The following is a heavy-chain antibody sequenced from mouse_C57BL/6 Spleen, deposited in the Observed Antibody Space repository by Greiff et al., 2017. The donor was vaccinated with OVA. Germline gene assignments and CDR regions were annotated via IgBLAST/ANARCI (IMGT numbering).Heavy chain of an antibody. CDR1: GYTFTSYW. V-gene: IGHV1-50*01. J-gene: IGHJ2*01. CDR3: ARGHYGNYGY. CDR2: IDPSDSYT. Sequence: QVQLKQPGAELVKPGASVKLSCKASGYTFTSYWMQWVKQRPGQGLEWIGEIDPSDSYTNYNQKFKGKATLTVDTSSSTAYMQLSSLTSEDSAVYYCARGHYGNYGYWGQGTTLTVSS. D-gene: IGHD2-1*01.